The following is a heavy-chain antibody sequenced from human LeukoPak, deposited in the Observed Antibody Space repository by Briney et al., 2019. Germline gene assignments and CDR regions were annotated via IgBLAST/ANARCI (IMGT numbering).Heavy chain of an antibody. CDR1: GGSISDYY. D-gene: IGHD1-26*01. Sequence: ASETLSLTCTVSGGSISDYYWSWIRQPPGKGLEWIGYIYYSGSTNYNPSLKSRVTISVDTSKNQFSLKLSSVTAADTAVYYCARVGGTNYYYYGMDVWGQGTTVTVSS. J-gene: IGHJ6*02. CDR2: IYYSGST. V-gene: IGHV4-59*01. CDR3: ARVGGTNYYYYGMDV.